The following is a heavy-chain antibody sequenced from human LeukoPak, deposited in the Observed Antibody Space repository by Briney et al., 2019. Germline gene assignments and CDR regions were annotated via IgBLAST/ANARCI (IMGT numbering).Heavy chain of an antibody. J-gene: IGHJ5*01. CDR2: INPRNGAT. Sequence: ASVKVSCKASGYTFTNFYIHWVRQAPGQGPDWMGYINPRNGATSYSQKFQGRLTFTRDSPISTAYMEVSSLKSDDTALYYCARDPRDTGGSYDSWGQGTLLTVSS. D-gene: IGHD2-8*02. V-gene: IGHV1-2*02. CDR3: ARDPRDTGGSYDS. CDR1: GYTFTNFY.